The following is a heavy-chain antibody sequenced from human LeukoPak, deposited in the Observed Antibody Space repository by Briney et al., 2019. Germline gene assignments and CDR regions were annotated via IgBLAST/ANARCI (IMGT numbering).Heavy chain of an antibody. CDR1: GFTFSNYA. CDR2: IKQDGSEK. J-gene: IGHJ4*02. Sequence: QAGGSLRLSCAASGFTFSNYAMSWVRQAPGKGLEWVANIKQDGSEKYYVDSVKGRFTISRDNAKNSLYLQMNSLRAEDTAVYYCARVPTQWMWELLIGNYFDYWGQGTLVTVSS. CDR3: ARVPTQWMWELLIGNYFDY. V-gene: IGHV3-7*01. D-gene: IGHD1-26*01.